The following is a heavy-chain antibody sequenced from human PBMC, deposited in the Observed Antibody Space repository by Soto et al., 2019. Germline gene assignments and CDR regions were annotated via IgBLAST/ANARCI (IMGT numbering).Heavy chain of an antibody. Sequence: XESLKLSWKCSGNSFTSYWSGLVRQMPGKGLEWMGIIYPGDSDTRYSPSFQGRFTISRDNSKSTLYLQMNSLRAEDTAVYYCEKDRYGVVDVWGQGTTVTVSS. V-gene: IGHV5-51*01. CDR3: EKDRYGVVDV. CDR1: GNSFTSYW. CDR2: IYPGDSDT. J-gene: IGHJ6*02. D-gene: IGHD4-17*01.